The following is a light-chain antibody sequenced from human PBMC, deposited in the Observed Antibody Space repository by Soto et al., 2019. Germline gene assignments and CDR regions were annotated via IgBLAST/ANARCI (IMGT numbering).Light chain of an antibody. CDR1: QTVSNN. V-gene: IGKV3-15*01. Sequence: EIVMTQSPATLSVSPGEKATLSCRASQTVSNNLAWYQQKPGQAPRLLIYFASTRATGIPARFSGSGSGTEFTLTISSLQSEDFAVYCCQQYNKWPLTFGGGTKVETK. CDR2: FAS. J-gene: IGKJ4*01. CDR3: QQYNKWPLT.